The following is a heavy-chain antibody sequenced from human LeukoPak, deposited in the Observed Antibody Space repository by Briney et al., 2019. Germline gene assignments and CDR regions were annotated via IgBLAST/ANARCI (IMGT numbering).Heavy chain of an antibody. CDR1: GGTFSSYA. CDR3: AVTRTGTVTTFDY. J-gene: IGHJ4*02. D-gene: IGHD4-17*01. Sequence: ASVKVSCKASGGTFSSYAISWVRQALGQGLEWVGRIIPIFGTANYAQKFQGRVTITTGESTSTAYMELSSLRSEDTAVYYCAVTRTGTVTTFDYWGQGTLVTVSS. V-gene: IGHV1-69*05. CDR2: IIPIFGTA.